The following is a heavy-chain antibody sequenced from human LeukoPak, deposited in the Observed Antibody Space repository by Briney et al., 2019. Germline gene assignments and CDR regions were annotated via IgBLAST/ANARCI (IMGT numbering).Heavy chain of an antibody. J-gene: IGHJ5*02. V-gene: IGHV4-30-4*08. Sequence: SETLSLTCTVSGGSIRSSYYYWGWIRQPPGKGLEWIGYIYYSGSTYYNPSLKSRVTISVDTSKNQFSLKLSSVTAADTAVYYCARDCSSTSCDKNWFDPWGQGTLVTVSS. CDR1: GGSIRSSYYY. CDR2: IYYSGST. D-gene: IGHD2-2*02. CDR3: ARDCSSTSCDKNWFDP.